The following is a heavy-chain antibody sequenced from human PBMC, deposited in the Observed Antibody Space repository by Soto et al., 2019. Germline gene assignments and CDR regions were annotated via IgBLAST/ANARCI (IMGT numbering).Heavy chain of an antibody. Sequence: GGSLRLSCTASGFAFNTYNMHWVRQPPGKGLEWVSAVGGAGETFYSGSVKGRFTISRENAENSFFLQMNSLRAEDTAVYYCTRKRYGLAFDIWGQGTRVTVSS. J-gene: IGHJ3*02. CDR3: TRKRYGLAFDI. D-gene: IGHD3-9*01. CDR2: VGGAGET. V-gene: IGHV3-13*01. CDR1: GFAFNTYN.